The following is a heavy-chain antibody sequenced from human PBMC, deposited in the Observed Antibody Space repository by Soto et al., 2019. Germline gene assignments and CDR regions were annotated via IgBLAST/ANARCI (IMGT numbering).Heavy chain of an antibody. Sequence: KASETLSLTCTVSGGSISSGGYYWSWIRQHPGKGLEWIGYIYYSGSTYYNPSLKSRVTISVDTSKNQFSLKLSSVTAADTAVYYCARVYRPSDYFDYWGQGTLVTVSS. CDR1: GGSISSGGYY. J-gene: IGHJ4*02. D-gene: IGHD3-16*02. V-gene: IGHV4-31*03. CDR2: IYYSGST. CDR3: ARVYRPSDYFDY.